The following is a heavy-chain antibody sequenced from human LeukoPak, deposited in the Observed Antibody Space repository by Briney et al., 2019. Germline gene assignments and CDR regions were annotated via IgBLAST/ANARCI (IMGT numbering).Heavy chain of an antibody. Sequence: SVKVSCKASGGTFSSYAISWVRQAPGQGLEWMGGIIPIFGTANYAQKFQGRVTITADESTSTAYMELSSLRSEDTAVYYCANRVVPAATGNWFDPWGQGTLVTVSA. V-gene: IGHV1-69*13. D-gene: IGHD2-2*01. J-gene: IGHJ5*02. CDR3: ANRVVPAATGNWFDP. CDR2: IIPIFGTA. CDR1: GGTFSSYA.